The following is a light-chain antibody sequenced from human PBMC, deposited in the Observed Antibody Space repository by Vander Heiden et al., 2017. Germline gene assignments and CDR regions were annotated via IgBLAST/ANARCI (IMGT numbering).Light chain of an antibody. CDR3: QQYYSTPAVT. Sequence: DIVMTQSSDSLAVSLGERATINSKPSQSVLYSSNNKNYLAWYQQKPGQPPKLLIYWASTRESGVPDRFSGSGSGTDFTLTISSLQAEDVAVYYCQQYYSTPAVTFGQGTKVEIK. V-gene: IGKV4-1*01. J-gene: IGKJ1*01. CDR2: WAS. CDR1: QSVLYSSNNKNY.